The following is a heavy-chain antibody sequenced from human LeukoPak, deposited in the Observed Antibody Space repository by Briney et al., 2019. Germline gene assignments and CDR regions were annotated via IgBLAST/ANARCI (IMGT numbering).Heavy chain of an antibody. J-gene: IGHJ4*02. CDR3: ARNRGADY. V-gene: IGHV3-7*01. D-gene: IGHD3-10*01. CDR2: IKQDGSEK. CDR1: GFTLSNYW. Sequence: GGSLRLSCAASGFTLSNYWMSWVRQAPGKGLEWVANIKQDGSEKYYADSVKGRLTIPRDSAKNSLYLQMNSLGADDTAVYYCARNRGADYWGQGTLVTVSS.